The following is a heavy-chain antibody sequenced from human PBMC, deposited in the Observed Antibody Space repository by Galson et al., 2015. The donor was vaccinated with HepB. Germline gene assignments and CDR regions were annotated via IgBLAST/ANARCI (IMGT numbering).Heavy chain of an antibody. Sequence: SVKVSCKASGYTFTSYGISWVRQAPGQGLEWMGWISAYNGNTNYAQKLQGRVTMTTDTSTSTAYMELRSLRSDDTAVYYCARGIAAAHKGPRLGYYYYYMDVWGKGTTVTVSS. D-gene: IGHD6-13*01. CDR3: ARGIAAAHKGPRLGYYYYYMDV. J-gene: IGHJ6*03. V-gene: IGHV1-18*01. CDR2: ISAYNGNT. CDR1: GYTFTSYG.